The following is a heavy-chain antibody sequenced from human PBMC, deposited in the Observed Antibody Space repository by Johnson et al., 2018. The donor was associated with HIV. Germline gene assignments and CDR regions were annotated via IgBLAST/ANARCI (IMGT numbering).Heavy chain of an antibody. Sequence: QVQLVESGGGVVQPGGSLRLSCAASGFTFSNYPMHWVRQAPGKGLEWVSVIYSTGISLYYAHSVKGRFTISTDNAKNSLYLQMNSLTAEDTALYYCARESLLITPRRDDAFDIWGQGTMVTVSS. CDR3: ARESLLITPRRDDAFDI. D-gene: IGHD6-6*01. CDR2: IYSTGISL. CDR1: GFTFSNYP. J-gene: IGHJ3*02. V-gene: IGHV3-NL1*01.